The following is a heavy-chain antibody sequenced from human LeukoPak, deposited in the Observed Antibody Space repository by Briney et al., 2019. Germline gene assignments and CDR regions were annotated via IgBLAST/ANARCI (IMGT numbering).Heavy chain of an antibody. Sequence: PGGSLRLSCAASGFTFSSYAMYWVRQAPGKGLEYVSGIRSNGGSTYYANSVKGGFTISRDNSKNTLYLQMSSLRAEDMAVYYCARDPGRYYYYYYMDVWGKGTTVTISS. J-gene: IGHJ6*03. CDR1: GFTFSSYA. CDR3: ARDPGRYYYYYYMDV. CDR2: IRSNGGST. V-gene: IGHV3-64*01.